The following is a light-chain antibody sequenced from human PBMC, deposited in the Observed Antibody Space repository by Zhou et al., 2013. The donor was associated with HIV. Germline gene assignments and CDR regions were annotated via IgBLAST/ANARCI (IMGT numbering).Light chain of an antibody. Sequence: DIQLTQSPSLLSASVGDRVTITCRATPAIDTYLAWYQQRPGKAPKLLIYGASTLQSGVPSRFSGSGSGTFFTLTISSLQPDDFATYYCQQYNSYLYTFGQGTKLEIK. J-gene: IGKJ2*01. CDR1: PAIDTY. CDR2: GAS. CDR3: QQYNSYLYT. V-gene: IGKV1-9*01.